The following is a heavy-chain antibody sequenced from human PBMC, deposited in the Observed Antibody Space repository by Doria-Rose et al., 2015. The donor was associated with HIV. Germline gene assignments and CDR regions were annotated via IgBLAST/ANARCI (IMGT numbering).Heavy chain of an antibody. CDR1: GVSLSSPGMG. D-gene: IGHD6-13*01. J-gene: IGHJ4*02. CDR3: ARIKSSRWYHKYYFDF. Sequence: QITLKESGPVLVKPTETLTLTCTVSGVSLSSPGMGVSWIRQPPGKALEWLANIFSDDKRSYKTSLKSRLTISRGTSKSQVVLTMTDMDSVDTATYYCARIKSSRWYHKYYFDFWGQGTLVIVSA. CDR2: IFSDDKR. V-gene: IGHV2-26*01.